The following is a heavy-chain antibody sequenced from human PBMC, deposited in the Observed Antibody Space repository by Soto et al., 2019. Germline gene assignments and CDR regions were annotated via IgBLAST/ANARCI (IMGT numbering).Heavy chain of an antibody. CDR3: ARRTGLGDGYNLDY. D-gene: IGHD5-12*01. J-gene: IGHJ4*02. CDR2: IFYSGST. CDR1: GGSISSGGYY. Sequence: QVQLQESGPGLVKPSQTLSLTCTVSGGSISSGGYYWSWIRQHPGKGLEWIGYIFYSGSTYYNPSLESRVTISVYTSKNQFSLKLSSVTAADTAVYYCARRTGLGDGYNLDYWGQGTLVTVSS. V-gene: IGHV4-31*03.